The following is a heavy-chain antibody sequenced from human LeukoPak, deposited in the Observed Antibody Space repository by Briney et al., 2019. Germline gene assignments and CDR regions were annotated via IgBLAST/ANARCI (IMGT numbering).Heavy chain of an antibody. CDR3: SRGGFDY. J-gene: IGHJ4*02. V-gene: IGHV3-23*01. CDR1: GFTFRSYA. CDR2: ISTSGGTT. Sequence: GGSLRLSCAASGFTFRSYAMSWVRQAPGRGLEWVSAISTSGGTTYYADSVKGRFTISRDNSKNTLYLQMNSLRAEDTAVYWSSRGGFDYWGQGTLVTVSS. D-gene: IGHD3-3*01.